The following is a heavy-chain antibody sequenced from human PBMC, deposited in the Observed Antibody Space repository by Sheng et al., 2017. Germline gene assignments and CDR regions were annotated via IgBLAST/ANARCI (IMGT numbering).Heavy chain of an antibody. CDR3: ARDSSGYYTKLDY. CDR2: IYYRGNT. V-gene: IGHV4-39*07. CDR1: GGSISSSTYY. J-gene: IGHJ4*02. Sequence: QMQLQESGPGLVKPSETLSLTCTVSGGSISSSTYYWGWIRQPPGKGLEWIGSIYYRGNTYHNPSLKSRVTISVDTSKNQFSLKLSSVTAADTAVYYCARDSSGYYTKLDYVGPGNAWSPSP. D-gene: IGHD3-22*01.